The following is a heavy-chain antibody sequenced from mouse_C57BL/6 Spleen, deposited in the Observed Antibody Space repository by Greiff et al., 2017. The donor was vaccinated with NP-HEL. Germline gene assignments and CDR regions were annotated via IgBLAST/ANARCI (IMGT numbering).Heavy chain of an antibody. CDR1: GFNIKDYY. V-gene: IGHV14-2*01. J-gene: IGHJ3*01. CDR3: ASLMVTTGPWFAY. Sequence: VQLQQSGAELVKPGASVKLSCTASGFNIKDYYMHRVKQRTEQGLEWIGRIDPEDGETKYAPKFQGKATITADTSSNTAYLQLSSLTSEDTAVYYCASLMVTTGPWFAYWGQGTLVTVSA. D-gene: IGHD2-2*01. CDR2: IDPEDGET.